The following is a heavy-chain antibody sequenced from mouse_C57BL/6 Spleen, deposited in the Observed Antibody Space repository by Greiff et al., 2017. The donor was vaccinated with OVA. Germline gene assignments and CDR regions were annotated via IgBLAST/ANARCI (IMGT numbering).Heavy chain of an antibody. CDR2: IDPEDGDT. CDR3: TVTTVVATDY. J-gene: IGHJ2*01. D-gene: IGHD1-1*01. CDR1: GFNIKDSY. V-gene: IGHV14-1*01. Sequence: EVQLQQSGAELVRPGASVKLSCTASGFNIKDSYMHWVKQRPEQGLEWIGRIDPEDGDTEYAPKFQGKATMTADTSSNTAYLQLSSLTSEDTAVYYCTVTTVVATDYWGQGTTLTVSS.